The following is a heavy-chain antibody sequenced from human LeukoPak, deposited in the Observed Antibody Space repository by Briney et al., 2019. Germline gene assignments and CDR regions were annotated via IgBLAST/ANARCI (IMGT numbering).Heavy chain of an antibody. Sequence: GGSLRLSCAASGFTFSSYDMHWVRQVTRKGLEWVSAIGTAGDPSYPGSVKGRFTISREIAKNSLYLQMNSLRDGDTAVYYCVIASRGWYLFDYWGQGTLVTVSS. D-gene: IGHD6-19*01. CDR1: GFTFSSYD. J-gene: IGHJ4*02. CDR2: IGTAGDP. V-gene: IGHV3-13*05. CDR3: VIASRGWYLFDY.